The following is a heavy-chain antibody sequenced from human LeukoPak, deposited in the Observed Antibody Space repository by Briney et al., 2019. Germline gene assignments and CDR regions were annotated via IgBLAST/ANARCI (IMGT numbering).Heavy chain of an antibody. CDR3: ARALRGVGASYYYGMDV. D-gene: IGHD1-26*01. Sequence: GGSLRLSCAASGFTFSTYSMNWVRQAPGKGLEWGSYISSGSTSIYYADSVKGRFTISRDNAKNSLYLQKSSLRDEDTAVYYCARALRGVGASYYYGMDVWGQGTTVTVSS. J-gene: IGHJ6*02. CDR1: GFTFSTYS. V-gene: IGHV3-48*02. CDR2: ISSGSTSI.